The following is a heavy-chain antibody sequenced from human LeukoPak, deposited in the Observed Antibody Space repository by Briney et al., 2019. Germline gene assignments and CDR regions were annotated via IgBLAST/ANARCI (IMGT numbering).Heavy chain of an antibody. D-gene: IGHD2-15*01. J-gene: IGHJ4*02. CDR3: ARVQGYCSDGRCLF. V-gene: IGHV1-2*02. Sequence: ASVKVSCKASGYSFTGYHIHWVRQAPGQGLEWMGYINTNNGDSIYAKKFKGRVTMTRDTSITTAYMEVASLRSDDTAVYYCARVQGYCSDGRCLFWGQGTPVTVSS. CDR2: INTNNGDS. CDR1: GYSFTGYH.